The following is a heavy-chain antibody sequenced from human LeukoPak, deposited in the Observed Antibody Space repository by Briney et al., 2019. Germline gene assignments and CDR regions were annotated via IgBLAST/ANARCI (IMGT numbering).Heavy chain of an antibody. CDR2: IIPILGIA. J-gene: IGHJ6*02. CDR3: ARDQLRYYGSNNYYSDMDF. CDR1: GGTFSSYA. V-gene: IGHV1-69*04. D-gene: IGHD3-10*01. Sequence: SVKVSCKASGGTFSSYAISWVRQAPGQGLEWMGRIIPILGIANYAQKFQGRVTITADKSTSTAYMELSSLRSEDTAVYFCARDQLRYYGSNNYYSDMDFWGQGTTVTVSS.